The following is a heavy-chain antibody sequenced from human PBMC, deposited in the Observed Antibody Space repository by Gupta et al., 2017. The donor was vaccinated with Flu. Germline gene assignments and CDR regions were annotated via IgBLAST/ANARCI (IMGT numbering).Heavy chain of an antibody. CDR3: VRHFVGYCISATCYDENDY. CDR2: ISYSGNT. V-gene: IGHV4-39*01. J-gene: IGHJ4*02. D-gene: IGHD2-15*01. CDR1: GGSLGRNYYY. Sequence: QLQLQESGPGLVEPSETLSVTCIVSGGSLGRNYYYWGWIRQPPGKGLAWIGSISYSGNTYYTPSLKSRVTISVDTSKNQFSLKLSSVTAADTAVYYCVRHFVGYCISATCYDENDYWGQGTLVTVSS.